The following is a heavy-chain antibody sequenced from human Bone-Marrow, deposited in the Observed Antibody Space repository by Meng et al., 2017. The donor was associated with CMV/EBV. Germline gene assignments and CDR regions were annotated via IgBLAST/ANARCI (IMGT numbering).Heavy chain of an antibody. CDR2: VYFSGTT. CDR3: AKGYSNYRA. J-gene: IGHJ5*02. Sequence: SETLSLTCTVSGSSIKNYYWTWIRQPPGKGLEWIGYVYFSGTTNYNPSLKSRVTISADTSKNQFSLKLSSVTAADTAVYYCAKGYSNYRAWGQGTLVTVSS. CDR1: GSSIKNYY. D-gene: IGHD4-11*01. V-gene: IGHV4-59*01.